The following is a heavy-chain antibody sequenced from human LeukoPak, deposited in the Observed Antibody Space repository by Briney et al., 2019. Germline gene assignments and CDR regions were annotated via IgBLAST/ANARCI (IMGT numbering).Heavy chain of an antibody. CDR2: IYYSGST. D-gene: IGHD2-21*02. V-gene: IGHV4-39*01. CDR1: GGSISSSSYC. J-gene: IGHJ5*02. Sequence: SETLSLTCTVSGGSISSSSYCWGWIRQPPGKGLEWIGSIYYSGSTYYNPSLKSRVTISVDTSKNQFSLKLSSVTAADTAVYYCARHGIVVVVTANLNNWFDPWGQGTLVTVSS. CDR3: ARHGIVVVVTANLNNWFDP.